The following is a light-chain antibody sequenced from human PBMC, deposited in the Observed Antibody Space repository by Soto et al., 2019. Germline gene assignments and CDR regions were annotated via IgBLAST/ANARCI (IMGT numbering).Light chain of an antibody. CDR1: SSDVGGYNY. CDR3: SSYTSSTTV. CDR2: EVS. V-gene: IGLV2-14*01. Sequence: QSALTQPASVSGSPGQSITISCTGNSSDVGGYNYVSWYQQHPGKAPKLMIYEVSFRPSGVSNRFSGSKSGNTASLTISGLQAEDEADYYCSSYTSSTTVFGGGTQLTVL. J-gene: IGLJ7*01.